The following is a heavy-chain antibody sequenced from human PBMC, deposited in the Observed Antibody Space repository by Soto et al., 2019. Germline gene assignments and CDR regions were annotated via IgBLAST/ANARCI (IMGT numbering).Heavy chain of an antibody. Sequence: SLRLSCAASGLTFSSYGMHWVRQAPGKGLEWVAVIWYDGSNKYYADSVKGRFTISRDNSKNTLYLQMNSLRAEATAVYYCAREHSVAVTTVFESWGQGALVTVSS. J-gene: IGHJ4*02. V-gene: IGHV3-33*01. CDR2: IWYDGSNK. CDR1: GLTFSSYG. CDR3: AREHSVAVTTVFES. D-gene: IGHD4-17*01.